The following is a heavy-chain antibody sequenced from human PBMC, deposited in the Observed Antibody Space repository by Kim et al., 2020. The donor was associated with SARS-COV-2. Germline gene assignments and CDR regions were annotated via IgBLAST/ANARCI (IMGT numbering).Heavy chain of an antibody. CDR1: GFLMSSYA. V-gene: IGHV3-30*18. Sequence: GGSLRLSCAASGFLMSSYAMNWVRQAPGKGLEWVAFMSYDDSNIHYADSVKGRFTISKDKSKNTLYLQMDSLRPEDTAIYYCAQGPSTNTLSGLIALDWGQATRVTV. J-gene: IGHJ4*01. CDR2: MSYDDSNI. CDR3: AQGPSTNTLSGLIALD. D-gene: IGHD3-16*02.